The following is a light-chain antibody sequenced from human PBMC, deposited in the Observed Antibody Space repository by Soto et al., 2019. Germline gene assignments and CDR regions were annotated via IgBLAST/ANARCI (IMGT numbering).Light chain of an antibody. CDR3: QVWDSSSDRLYV. V-gene: IGLV3-21*02. Sequence: SYELTQPPSVSVAPGQTARSTCGGNNIGSKSVHWYQQKPGQAPVLVVYDDSDRPSGIPERFSGSNSGNTATLTISRVEAGDEADYYCQVWDSSSDRLYVFGTGTKV. CDR2: DDS. J-gene: IGLJ1*01. CDR1: NIGSKS.